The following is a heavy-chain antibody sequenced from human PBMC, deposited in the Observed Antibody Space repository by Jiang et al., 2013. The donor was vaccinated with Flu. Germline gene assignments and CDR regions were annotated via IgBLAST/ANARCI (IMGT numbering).Heavy chain of an antibody. CDR1: GGSISSYY. D-gene: IGHD2-2*01. V-gene: IGHV4-59*01. CDR3: AREGGAMGAFDI. Sequence: SLTCTVSGGSISSYYWSWIRQPPGKGLEWIGYIYYSGSTNYNPSLKSRVTISVDTSKNQFSLKLSSVTAADTAVYYCAREGGAMGAFDIWGQGTMVTVSS. CDR2: IYYSGST. J-gene: IGHJ3*02.